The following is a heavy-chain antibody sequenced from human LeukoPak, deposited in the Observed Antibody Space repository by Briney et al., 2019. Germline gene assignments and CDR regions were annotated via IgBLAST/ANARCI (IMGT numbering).Heavy chain of an antibody. CDR3: AKTWAYYYDSSGYRPIVY. D-gene: IGHD3-22*01. Sequence: GGSLRLSCAASGFTFSSYGMHWVRQAPGKGLVWVAFIRYDGSNKYYADSVKGRFTISRDNSKNTLYLQMNSLRAEDTAVYYCAKTWAYYYDSSGYRPIVYWGQGTLVTVSS. V-gene: IGHV3-30*02. CDR1: GFTFSSYG. J-gene: IGHJ4*02. CDR2: IRYDGSNK.